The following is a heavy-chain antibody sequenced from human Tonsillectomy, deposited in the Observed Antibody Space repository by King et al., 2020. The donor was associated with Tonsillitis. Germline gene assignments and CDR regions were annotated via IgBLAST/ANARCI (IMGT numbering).Heavy chain of an antibody. CDR3: ARGYGDYYYYYLDV. D-gene: IGHD3-10*01. CDR1: GFTFYIHT. J-gene: IGHJ6*03. Sequence: VQLVESGGGLVKPGGSLRLSCAASGFTFYIHTMNWVRQAPGKGLEWVASISSSGSYIYYADSVKGRFTISRDNAKNSLYLQMNSLRAEDTAVYYCARGYGDYYYYYLDVWGKGTTVTVSS. V-gene: IGHV3-21*01. CDR2: ISSSGSYI.